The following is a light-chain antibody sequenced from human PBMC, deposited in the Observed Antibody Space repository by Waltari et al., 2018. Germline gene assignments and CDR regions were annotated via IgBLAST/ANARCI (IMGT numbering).Light chain of an antibody. V-gene: IGKV3-11*01. CDR3: QQRSNWPPLT. Sequence: EIVSRQSPNSLSLSPGEVGTLSCSASQSVSSYLAWYQQKPGRAPRLLIYDASNRATGIPARFSGSGSGTDFTLTISSLEPEDFAVYYCQQRSNWPPLTFGGGTKVEIK. CDR1: QSVSSY. CDR2: DAS. J-gene: IGKJ4*01.